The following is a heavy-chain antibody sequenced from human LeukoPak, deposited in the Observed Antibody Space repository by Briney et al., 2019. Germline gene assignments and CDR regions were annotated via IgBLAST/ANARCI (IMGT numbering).Heavy chain of an antibody. CDR2: ISGSGGSI. D-gene: IGHD5-18*01. CDR3: AKSLAGYSYGYSSYFDY. J-gene: IGHJ4*02. V-gene: IGHV3-23*01. Sequence: GGSLRLSCAASGFTFSSYAMSWVRQTPGKGLEWVSVISGSGGSIYYADSVKGRFTISRDISKNTLYLQMNSLRAEDTAVYYCAKSLAGYSYGYSSYFDYWGQGTLVTVSS. CDR1: GFTFSSYA.